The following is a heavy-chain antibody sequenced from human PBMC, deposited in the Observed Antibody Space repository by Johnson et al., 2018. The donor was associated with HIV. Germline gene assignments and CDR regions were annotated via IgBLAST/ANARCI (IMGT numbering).Heavy chain of an antibody. V-gene: IGHV3-30*18. Sequence: QEQLVESGGGLVQPGGSLRLSCAASGFTFSSYGMHWVRQAPGKGLEWVAVISYDGSNKYYADSVKGRFTISRDNSKNTLYLQMNSLRAEDTAVYYCAKDRGLSAFDIWGQGTMVTVSS. CDR3: AKDRGLSAFDI. D-gene: IGHD3-10*01. CDR1: GFTFSSYG. CDR2: ISYDGSNK. J-gene: IGHJ3*02.